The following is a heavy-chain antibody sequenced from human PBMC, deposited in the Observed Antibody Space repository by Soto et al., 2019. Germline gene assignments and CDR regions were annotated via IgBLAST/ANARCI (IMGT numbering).Heavy chain of an antibody. CDR2: IIPILGIA. Sequence: ASVKVSCKASGGTFSSYTISWVRQAPGQGLEWMGRIIPILGIANYAQKFQGRVTITADKSTSTAYMELSSLRSEDTAVYYCARDPNCSGGSCLTPFDYWGQGTLVTVSS. J-gene: IGHJ4*02. D-gene: IGHD2-15*01. CDR1: GGTFSSYT. CDR3: ARDPNCSGGSCLTPFDY. V-gene: IGHV1-69*04.